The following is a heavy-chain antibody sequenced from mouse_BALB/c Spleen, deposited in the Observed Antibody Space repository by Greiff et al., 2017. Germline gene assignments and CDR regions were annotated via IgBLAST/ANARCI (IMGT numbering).Heavy chain of an antibody. Sequence: VKLVESGPGLVAPSQSLSITCTVSGFSLSRYSVHWVRQPPGKGLEWLGMIWGGGSTDYNSALKSRLSISKDNSKSQVFLKMNSLQTDDTAMYYCARTPITTVVAPYFDVWGAGTTVTVSS. V-gene: IGHV2-6-4*01. CDR3: ARTPITTVVAPYFDV. J-gene: IGHJ1*01. D-gene: IGHD1-1*01. CDR2: IWGGGST. CDR1: GFSLSRYS.